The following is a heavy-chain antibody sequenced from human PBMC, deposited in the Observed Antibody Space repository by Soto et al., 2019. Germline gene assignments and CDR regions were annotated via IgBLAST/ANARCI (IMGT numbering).Heavy chain of an antibody. Sequence: VASVKVSCKASGYIFSYYAIHWVRQAPGQRLEWMGWINAGNGDTKYSQKFQGRVTITRDTSASTAYMELSSLRSEDTAVYYCARGLNGYLHYFDYWGQGTPVTVSS. J-gene: IGHJ4*02. CDR2: INAGNGDT. CDR1: GYIFSYYA. CDR3: ARGLNGYLHYFDY. V-gene: IGHV1-3*01. D-gene: IGHD5-18*01.